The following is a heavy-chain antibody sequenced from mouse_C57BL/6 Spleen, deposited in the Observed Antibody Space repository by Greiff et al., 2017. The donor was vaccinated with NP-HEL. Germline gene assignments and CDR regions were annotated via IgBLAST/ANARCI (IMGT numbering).Heavy chain of an antibody. CDR2: IWRGGST. Sequence: VKLVESGPGLVQPSQSLSITCTVSGFSLTSYGVHWVRQSPGKGLEWLGVIWRGGSTDYNAAFMSRLSITKDNSKSQVFFKMNSLQADDTAIYYCAGTTVVPPSAAMDYWGQGTSVTVSS. J-gene: IGHJ4*01. CDR3: AGTTVVPPSAAMDY. D-gene: IGHD1-1*01. CDR1: GFSLTSYG. V-gene: IGHV2-5*01.